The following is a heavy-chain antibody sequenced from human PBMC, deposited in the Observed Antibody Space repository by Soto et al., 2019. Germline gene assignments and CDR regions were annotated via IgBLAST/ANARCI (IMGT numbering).Heavy chain of an antibody. CDR3: ARGERHIAVAGVLDY. CDR1: GGTFSSYA. D-gene: IGHD6-19*01. J-gene: IGHJ4*02. V-gene: IGHV1-69*06. Sequence: SVKVSCKASGGTFSSYAISCVRQAPGQGLEWMGGIIPIFGTANYAQKFQGRVTITADKSTSTAYMELSSLRSEDMAVYYCARGERHIAVAGVLDYWGQGTLVTVSS. CDR2: IIPIFGTA.